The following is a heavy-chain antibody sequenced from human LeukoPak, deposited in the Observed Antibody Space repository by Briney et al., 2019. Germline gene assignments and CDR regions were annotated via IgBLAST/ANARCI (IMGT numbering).Heavy chain of an antibody. J-gene: IGHJ5*02. CDR1: GGSFSGYY. CDR3: ARVLSWFDP. V-gene: IGHV4-34*01. D-gene: IGHD3-10*01. CDR2: INHSGST. Sequence: SETLSLTCAVYGGSFSGYYWSWIRQPPGKGLEWIGEINHSGSTNYNPSLKSRVTISVDTSKIQFSLKLGSVTAADTAVYYCARVLSWFDPWGQGTLVTVSS.